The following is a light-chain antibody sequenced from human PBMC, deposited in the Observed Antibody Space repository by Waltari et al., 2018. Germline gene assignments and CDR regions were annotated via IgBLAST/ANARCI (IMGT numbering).Light chain of an antibody. CDR3: QAWDTKV. Sequence: SYELTQPPSVSVSPGPTASITCSGDKLGDRYVSWYQQKPVQSPVLVIYQHSKRPSRIPERFSGSNSGNTATLTISGTQAMDEADYYCQAWDTKVFGGGTKLTVL. CDR1: KLGDRY. CDR2: QHS. J-gene: IGLJ2*01. V-gene: IGLV3-1*01.